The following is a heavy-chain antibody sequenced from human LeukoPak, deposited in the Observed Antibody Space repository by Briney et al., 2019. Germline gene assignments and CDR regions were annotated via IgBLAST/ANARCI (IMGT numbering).Heavy chain of an antibody. J-gene: IGHJ4*02. Sequence: SETLSLTCTVSGGFINSYYWSCSRQPPGKGLEFVGCIHYSGSTNYNPSLKSRVTISLDRSNNQFSLILSSVTAADTAVYYCARSGYASGLQWGQGTLVTVSS. CDR2: IHYSGST. D-gene: IGHD2-8*01. CDR1: GGFINSYY. V-gene: IGHV4-59*08. CDR3: ARSGYASGLQ.